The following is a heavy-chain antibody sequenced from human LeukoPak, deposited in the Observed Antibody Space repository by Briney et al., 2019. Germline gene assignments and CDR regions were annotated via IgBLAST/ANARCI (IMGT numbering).Heavy chain of an antibody. V-gene: IGHV4-4*02. CDR1: GGSISSSNW. CDR2: IYHSGST. CDR3: ASRPYSSSWYSRKNWFDP. J-gene: IGHJ5*02. D-gene: IGHD6-13*01. Sequence: ASGTLSLTCAVSGGSISSSNWWSWVRQPPGKGLEWIGEIYHSGSTNYNPSLKSRVTISVDKSKNQFSLKLSSVTAADTAVYYCASRPYSSSWYSRKNWFDPWGQGTLVTVSS.